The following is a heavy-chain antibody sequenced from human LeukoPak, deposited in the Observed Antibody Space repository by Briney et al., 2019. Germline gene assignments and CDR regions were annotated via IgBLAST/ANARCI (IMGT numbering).Heavy chain of an antibody. V-gene: IGHV4-38-2*01. D-gene: IGHD5-18*01. CDR3: ASQHSLGSGYTYNYY. CDR1: GYSIRSGYY. J-gene: IGHJ4*02. CDR2: IYQSGST. Sequence: SETLSLTCAVSGYSIRSGYYWGWIRQPPGKGLEWIGSIYQSGSTYYNPSLESRLTISVDTSENQFSLKLTSVTAADTAVYYCASQHSLGSGYTYNYYWSQGILVTVSS.